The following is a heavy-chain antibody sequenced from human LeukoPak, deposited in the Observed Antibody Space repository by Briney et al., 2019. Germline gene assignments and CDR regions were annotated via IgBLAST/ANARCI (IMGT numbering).Heavy chain of an antibody. J-gene: IGHJ4*02. D-gene: IGHD5-12*01. CDR3: ARAMRSGYDY. Sequence: PGGSLRLSCAASGFAFSSQAMGWVRQAPGKRLEWVSYISSNSDSIYYADSAKGRFTISRDNAENSLYLQMNSLRDEDTAVYYCARAMRSGYDYWGQGTLVTVSS. V-gene: IGHV3-48*02. CDR2: ISSNSDSI. CDR1: GFAFSSQA.